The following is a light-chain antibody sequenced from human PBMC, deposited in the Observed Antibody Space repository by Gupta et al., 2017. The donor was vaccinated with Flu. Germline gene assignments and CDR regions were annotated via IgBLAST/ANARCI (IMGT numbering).Light chain of an antibody. J-gene: IGKJ1*01. CDR3: QQRSNWRT. V-gene: IGKV3-11*01. CDR1: QSVSSY. Sequence: EIVLTQSPATLSLSPGERATLSCRAGQSVSSYLAWYQQKPGQAPRLLIYDASNRATGIPDRFSGSGSGTDFTLTISSREPEYFAVYYCQQRSNWRTFGQGTKVEIK. CDR2: DAS.